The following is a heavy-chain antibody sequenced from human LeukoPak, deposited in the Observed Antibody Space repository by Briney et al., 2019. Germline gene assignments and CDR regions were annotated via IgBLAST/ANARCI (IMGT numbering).Heavy chain of an antibody. J-gene: IGHJ4*02. V-gene: IGHV4-61*05. Sequence: SETLSLTCTVSGGSISTSNYYWGWIRQPPGKGLEWIGYIYYSGSTNYNPSLKSRVTISVDTSKNQFSLKLSSVTAADTAVYYCARSIAARPGGYFDYWGQGTLVTVSS. D-gene: IGHD6-6*01. CDR1: GGSISTSNYY. CDR3: ARSIAARPGGYFDY. CDR2: IYYSGST.